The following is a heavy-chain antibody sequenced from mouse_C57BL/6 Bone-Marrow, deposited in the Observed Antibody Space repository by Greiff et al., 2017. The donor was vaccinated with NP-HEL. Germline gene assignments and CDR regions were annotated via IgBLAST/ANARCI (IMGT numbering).Heavy chain of an antibody. D-gene: IGHD2-5*01. V-gene: IGHV1-50*01. CDR2: IDPSDSYT. CDR1: GYTFTSYW. Sequence: QVQLQQPGAELVKPGASVKLSCKASGYTFTSYWMQWVKQRPGQGLEWIGEIDPSDSYTNYNQKFKGKATFTVDTSSSTAYMQLSSLTSEDSAVYYCARRGQGYYSNYDYFDYWGQGTTLTVSS. CDR3: ARRGQGYYSNYDYFDY. J-gene: IGHJ2*01.